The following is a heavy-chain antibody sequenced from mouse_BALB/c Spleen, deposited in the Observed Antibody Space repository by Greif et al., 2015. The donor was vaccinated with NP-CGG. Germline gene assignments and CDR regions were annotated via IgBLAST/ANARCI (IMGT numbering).Heavy chain of an antibody. CDR3: AREAYYSWFAY. CDR1: GFTFSSYG. V-gene: IGHV5-6-3*01. J-gene: IGHJ3*01. Sequence: EVMLVESGGGLVQPGGSLKLSCAASGFTFSSYGMSWVRQTPDKRLELVATINSNGGSTYYPDSVKGRFTISRDNAKNTLYLQMSSLKSEDTAMYYCAREAYYSWFAYWGQGTLVTVSA. CDR2: INSNGGST. D-gene: IGHD2-10*01.